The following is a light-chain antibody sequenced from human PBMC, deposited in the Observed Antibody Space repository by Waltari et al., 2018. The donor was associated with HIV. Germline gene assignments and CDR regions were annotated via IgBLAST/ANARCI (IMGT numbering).Light chain of an antibody. Sequence: EIVLTQSPGTLSLSPGERATLSCRTSQSVSSTYLAWYQQSPGQAPRLLIYGASSRATGIPDRFSGSGSGTDFTLTINRLEPEDFAVYYCQQYGSSPPLYTFGQGTKLEIK. V-gene: IGKV3-20*01. CDR3: QQYGSSPPLYT. J-gene: IGKJ2*01. CDR1: QSVSSTY. CDR2: GAS.